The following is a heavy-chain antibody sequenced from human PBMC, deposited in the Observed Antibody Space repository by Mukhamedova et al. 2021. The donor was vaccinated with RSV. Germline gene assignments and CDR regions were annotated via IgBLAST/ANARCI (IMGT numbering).Heavy chain of an antibody. CDR2: IRSDGRNE. J-gene: IGHJ4*01. Sequence: QAPGKGLEWVAFIRSDGRNEDYADSVKGRFTISRDSSKSTLYLQMNSLRFEDTTVYYCAKDDRWSAYYWG. D-gene: IGHD3-3*01. CDR3: AKDDRWSAYY. V-gene: IGHV3-30*02.